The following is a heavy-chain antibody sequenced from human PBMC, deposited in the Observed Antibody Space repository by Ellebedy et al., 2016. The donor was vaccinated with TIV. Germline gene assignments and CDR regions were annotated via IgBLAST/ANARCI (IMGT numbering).Heavy chain of an antibody. D-gene: IGHD3-10*01. CDR2: IDPNSGGT. Sequence: ASVKASCKASGYTFTGYYMHWMRQAPGQGLDWMGWIDPNSGGTNYAQKFQGRVTMTRDTSISTAYMELSGLRSDDTAVYYCARRVVRGVQYYYDYWGQGTLVTVSS. V-gene: IGHV1-2*02. CDR1: GYTFTGYY. J-gene: IGHJ4*02. CDR3: ARRVVRGVQYYYDY.